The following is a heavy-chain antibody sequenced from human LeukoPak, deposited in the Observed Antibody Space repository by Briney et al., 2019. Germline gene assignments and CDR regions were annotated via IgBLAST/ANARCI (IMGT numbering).Heavy chain of an antibody. D-gene: IGHD2/OR15-2a*01. CDR2: IKQDGSEK. Sequence: GGSLRLSCAASGFTFSSYWMSWVRQAPGKGLEWVANIKQDGSEKYYVDSVKGRFTISRDNGKNSLYLQMNSPRVEDTALYYCVRDPFFSVPWGQGTLVTVSS. CDR3: VRDPFFSVP. J-gene: IGHJ5*02. CDR1: GFTFSSYW. V-gene: IGHV3-7*01.